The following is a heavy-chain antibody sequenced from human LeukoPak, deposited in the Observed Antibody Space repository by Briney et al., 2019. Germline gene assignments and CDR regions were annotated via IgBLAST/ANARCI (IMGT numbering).Heavy chain of an antibody. D-gene: IGHD3-22*01. CDR3: ARPSPGDYYDSSGDPVTFDI. CDR2: IYYSGST. J-gene: IGHJ3*02. Sequence: PSETLSLTCTVSGGSISSSSYYWGWIRQPPGKGLEWIGSIYYSGSTYYNPSLKSRVTISVDTSKNQFSLKLSSVTAADTAVYYCARPSPGDYYDSSGDPVTFDIWGQGTMATVSS. CDR1: GGSISSSSYY. V-gene: IGHV4-39*01.